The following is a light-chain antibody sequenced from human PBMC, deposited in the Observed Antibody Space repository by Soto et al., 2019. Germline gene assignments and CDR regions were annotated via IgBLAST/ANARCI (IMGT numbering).Light chain of an antibody. CDR1: QSVKSSY. V-gene: IGKV3-20*01. J-gene: IGKJ5*01. CDR2: GTS. CDR3: QQYGSSPPIT. Sequence: IVLPQSPGTLSFAPGERATLPCRASQSVKSSYLAWYQHKPGQAPRLLIYGTSGRATGIPDRFSGSGSGTDFTLTISRLEPEDFAVYYCQQYGSSPPITFGQGTRLEIK.